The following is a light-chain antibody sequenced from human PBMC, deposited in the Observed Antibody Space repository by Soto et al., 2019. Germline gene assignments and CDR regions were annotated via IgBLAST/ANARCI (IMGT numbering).Light chain of an antibody. Sequence: EIVMTQSPATLSVSPGERATLSCRASQSVSSNFAWYQQKPGQAPRLLIYGASTRATGIPARFSGSGSGTEFTLTISSLQSEDYAVYYCHQYNNWPPWTFGQGTKVDIK. V-gene: IGKV3-15*01. CDR2: GAS. J-gene: IGKJ1*01. CDR3: HQYNNWPPWT. CDR1: QSVSSN.